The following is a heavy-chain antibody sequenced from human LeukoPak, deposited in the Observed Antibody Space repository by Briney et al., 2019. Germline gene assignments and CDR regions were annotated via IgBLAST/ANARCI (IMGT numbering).Heavy chain of an antibody. Sequence: GGSLRLSCAASGFTFSNAWMSWVRQAPGKGLEWVGRIKSKTDGGTTDYAASVKGRFTISRDDSKNTLYLQMNSLKTEDTAVYYCTTTHTPTGLYYYYMDVWGKGTTVTVSS. CDR3: TTTHTPTGLYYYYMDV. J-gene: IGHJ6*03. CDR1: GFTFSNAW. V-gene: IGHV3-15*01. CDR2: IKSKTDGGTT.